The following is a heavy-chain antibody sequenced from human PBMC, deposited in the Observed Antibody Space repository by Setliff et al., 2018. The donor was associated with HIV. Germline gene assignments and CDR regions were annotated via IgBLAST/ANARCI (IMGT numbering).Heavy chain of an antibody. CDR2: ISHDGSNQ. J-gene: IGHJ3*01. V-gene: IGHV3-30-3*01. Sequence: PGGSLRLSCAASGFTVSGYYMHWVRQAPGKGLEWVAMISHDGSNQYYADSVKGRLTISRDNSKNTLSLQMNSLRAEDTALYYCARIDVAVVGDDTFDVWGQGTMVTVSS. CDR3: ARIDVAVVGDDTFDV. D-gene: IGHD6-19*01. CDR1: GFTVSGYY.